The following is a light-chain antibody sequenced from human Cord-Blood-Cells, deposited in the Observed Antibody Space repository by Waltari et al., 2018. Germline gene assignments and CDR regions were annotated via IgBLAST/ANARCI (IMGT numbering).Light chain of an antibody. CDR2: DVS. CDR1: RGAGGGYNS. Sequence: QSALTQPSPAPCSPGRSITLSCTGTRGAGGGYNSVPWYQQHPGKAPKLMIYDVSNRPSGVSNRFSGSKSGNTASLTISGLQAEDEADYYCSSYTSSSTVVFGGGTKLTVL. V-gene: IGLV2-14*01. J-gene: IGLJ2*01. CDR3: SSYTSSSTVV.